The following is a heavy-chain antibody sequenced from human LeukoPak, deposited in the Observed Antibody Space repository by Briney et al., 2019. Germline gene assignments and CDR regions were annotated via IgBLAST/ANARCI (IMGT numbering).Heavy chain of an antibody. Sequence: GGSLRLSPVASGFTFTNYGMSWVRPAPGKGLGWVSPITVSVGSTYYTESVTGRFTISRDKSENTLYLQMNSLRAEDTALYYCGKTKGDYEYWSGYYKYYFDYWGQGTLVTVSS. J-gene: IGHJ4*02. CDR2: ITVSVGST. CDR1: GFTFTNYG. CDR3: GKTKGDYEYWSGYYKYYFDY. D-gene: IGHD3-3*01. V-gene: IGHV3-23*01.